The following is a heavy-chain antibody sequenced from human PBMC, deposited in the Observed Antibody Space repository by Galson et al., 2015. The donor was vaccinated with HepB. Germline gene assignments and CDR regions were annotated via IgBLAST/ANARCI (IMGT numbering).Heavy chain of an antibody. CDR2: ISYDGSNK. CDR1: GFTFSSYA. J-gene: IGHJ2*01. D-gene: IGHD3-22*01. CDR3: ARHRGDSSGYYSWYFDL. Sequence: SLRLSCAASGFTFSSYAMHWVRQAPGKGLEWVAVISYDGSNKYYADSVKGRFTISRDNSKNTLYLQMNSLRAEDTAVYYCARHRGDSSGYYSWYFDLWGRGTLVTVSS. V-gene: IGHV3-30-3*01.